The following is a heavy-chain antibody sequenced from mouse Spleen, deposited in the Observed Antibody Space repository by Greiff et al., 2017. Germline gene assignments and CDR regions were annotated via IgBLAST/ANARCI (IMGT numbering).Heavy chain of an antibody. Sequence: EVQRVESGGGLVKPGGSLKLSCAASGFTFSDYRMHWVRQAPEKGLEWVAYISSGSSTIYYADTVKGRFTISRDNAKNTLFLQMTSLRSEDTAMYYCAREDYDYEAWFAYWGQGTLVTVSA. V-gene: IGHV5-17*01. CDR2: ISSGSSTI. CDR3: AREDYDYEAWFAY. CDR1: GFTFSDYR. J-gene: IGHJ3*01. D-gene: IGHD2-4*01.